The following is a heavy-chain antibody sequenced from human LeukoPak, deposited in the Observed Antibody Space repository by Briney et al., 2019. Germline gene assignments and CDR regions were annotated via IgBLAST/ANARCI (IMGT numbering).Heavy chain of an antibody. CDR1: GGSINSGYYY. V-gene: IGHV4-61*02. CDR3: ARDRGRLGGYFDY. Sequence: PSETLSLTCTVSGGSINSGYYYWTWIRQPAGKGLEWIGRIHSSGTTKYSPSLKSRVTISSDTSKNQSSLKLSSVTAADTAVYYCARDRGRLGGYFDYWGQGTLVTVSS. CDR2: IHSSGTT. J-gene: IGHJ4*02. D-gene: IGHD3-10*01.